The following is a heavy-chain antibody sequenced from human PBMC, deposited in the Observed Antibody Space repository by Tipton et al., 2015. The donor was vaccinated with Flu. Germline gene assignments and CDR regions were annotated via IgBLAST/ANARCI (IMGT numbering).Heavy chain of an antibody. CDR2: IYPGDSDT. CDR3: VRHGCIAVAVSEYFHP. CDR1: GYSFTSYW. Sequence: VQLVQSGAEVKKPGESLKISSKGSGYSFTSYWSGWVRQMPGKGLEWMGIIYPGDSDTRYSPSFQGQVTIAADKSISTAYLHWSSRKASDTSMCYCVRHGCIAVAVSEYFHPWGQGTLFSVSA. J-gene: IGHJ1*01. V-gene: IGHV5-51*01. D-gene: IGHD6-19*01.